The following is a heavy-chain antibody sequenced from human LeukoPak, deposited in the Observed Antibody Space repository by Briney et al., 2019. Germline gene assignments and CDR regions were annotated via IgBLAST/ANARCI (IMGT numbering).Heavy chain of an antibody. CDR3: ARGAGFAEPLPEY. V-gene: IGHV1-3*01. J-gene: IGHJ4*02. D-gene: IGHD1-14*01. CDR1: GYTSTSYA. CDR2: INAGHGNT. Sequence: ASVKVSCKASGYTSTSYAIQWVRQAPGQRLEWMGWINAGHGNTKYSQNFQGRVTITRDTSASTAYMELSSLRSEDTAVYYCARGAGFAEPLPEYWGQGTLLTVSS.